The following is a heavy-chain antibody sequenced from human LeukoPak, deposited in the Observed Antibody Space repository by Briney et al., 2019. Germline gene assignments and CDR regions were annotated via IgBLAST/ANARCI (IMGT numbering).Heavy chain of an antibody. Sequence: GGSLRLSCAASGFTFSSYAMSWVRQAPGKGLEWVSAISGSGDTRYYTDSVKGRFTISRDNAKNSLYLQMNSLRAEDTAVYYCARASGTTYFDYWGQGTLVTVSS. J-gene: IGHJ4*02. CDR1: GFTFSSYA. V-gene: IGHV3-23*01. CDR2: ISGSGDTR. D-gene: IGHD1-1*01. CDR3: ARASGTTYFDY.